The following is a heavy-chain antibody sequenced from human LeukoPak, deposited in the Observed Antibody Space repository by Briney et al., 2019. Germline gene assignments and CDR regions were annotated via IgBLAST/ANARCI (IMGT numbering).Heavy chain of an antibody. CDR1: GYTFTSYY. D-gene: IGHD4-17*01. Sequence: ASVKVSCKASGYTFTSYYMHWVRQAPGQGLEWMGIINPSGGSTSYAQKFQGRVTMTRDMSTSTVYMELSSLRSEDTAGYYCARAARLGEYRRYYMDVWGKGTRVTISS. CDR3: ARAARLGEYRRYYMDV. CDR2: INPSGGST. V-gene: IGHV1-46*01. J-gene: IGHJ6*03.